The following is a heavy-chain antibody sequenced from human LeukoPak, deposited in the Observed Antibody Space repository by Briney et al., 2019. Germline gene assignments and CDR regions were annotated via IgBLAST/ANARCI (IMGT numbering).Heavy chain of an antibody. J-gene: IGHJ4*02. Sequence: GGSLRLSCAASGFTFDDYAMHWVRQAPGKGLEWVSGISWNSGNIDYADSVKGRFTISRDNAKNSLYLQMNSLRAEDTALYYCAKDACRSTSCSNDYWGQGTLVTVSS. CDR3: AKDACRSTSCSNDY. D-gene: IGHD2-2*01. CDR2: ISWNSGNI. V-gene: IGHV3-9*01. CDR1: GFTFDDYA.